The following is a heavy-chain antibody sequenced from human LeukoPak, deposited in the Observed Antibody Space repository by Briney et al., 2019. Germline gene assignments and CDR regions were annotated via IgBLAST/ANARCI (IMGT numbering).Heavy chain of an antibody. CDR2: IKQDASQE. J-gene: IGHJ6*02. CDR3: ARGGDIVVVPTADYYYYGMDV. Sequence: GGSLRLSCAASGFTFSSYWMSWVRQAPGKGPEWVAHIKQDASQEYHVDSVKGRFTISRDNAKNSLYLQMNSLRAEDTAVYYCARGGDIVVVPTADYYYYGMDVWGQGTTVTVSS. V-gene: IGHV3-7*04. CDR1: GFTFSSYW. D-gene: IGHD2-2*01.